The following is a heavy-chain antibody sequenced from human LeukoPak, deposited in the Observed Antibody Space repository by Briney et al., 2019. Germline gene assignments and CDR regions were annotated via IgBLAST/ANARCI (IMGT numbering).Heavy chain of an antibody. Sequence: SCKASGGTFSSYAMHWVRQAPGKGLEYVSAISSNGGSTYYANSVKGRFTISRDNSKNTLYLQMGSLRAEDMAVYYCASAYNWGQGTLVTVSS. D-gene: IGHD1-14*01. CDR2: ISSNGGST. J-gene: IGHJ4*02. V-gene: IGHV3-64*01. CDR1: GGTFSSYA. CDR3: ASAYN.